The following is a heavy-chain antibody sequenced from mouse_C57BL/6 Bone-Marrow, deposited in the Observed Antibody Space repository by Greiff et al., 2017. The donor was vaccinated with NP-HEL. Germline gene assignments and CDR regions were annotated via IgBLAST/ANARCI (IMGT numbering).Heavy chain of an antibody. J-gene: IGHJ4*01. D-gene: IGHD6-1*01. CDR3: TRWPLDYYAMDY. V-gene: IGHV1-15*01. CDR2: IDPETGGT. CDR1: GYTFTDYE. Sequence: QVQLKQSGAELVRPGASVTLSCKASGYTFTDYEMHWVKQTPVHGLEWIGAIDPETGGTAYNQKFKGKAILTADKSSSTAYMELRSLTSEDSAVYYCTRWPLDYYAMDYWGQGTSVTVSS.